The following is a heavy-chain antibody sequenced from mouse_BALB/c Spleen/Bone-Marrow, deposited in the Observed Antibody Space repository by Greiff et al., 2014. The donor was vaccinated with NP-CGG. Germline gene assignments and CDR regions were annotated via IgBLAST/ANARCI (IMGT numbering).Heavy chain of an antibody. CDR3: SIYHCCSSGFAY. CDR1: GFNIKDTY. D-gene: IGHD1-1*01. CDR2: IDPANGNT. Sequence: VQLVESGAELVKPGASVKLSCTASGFNIKDTYMHWVKQRPEQGLEWVGRIDPANGNTKYDPKFQGKANITARTAYNAAYLQISNLSSNDTAVYSSSIYHCCSSGFAYWGQGTLVTVSA. J-gene: IGHJ3*01. V-gene: IGHV14-3*02.